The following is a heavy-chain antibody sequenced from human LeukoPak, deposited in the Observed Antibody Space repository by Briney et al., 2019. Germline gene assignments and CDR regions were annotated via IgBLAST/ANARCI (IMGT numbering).Heavy chain of an antibody. V-gene: IGHV3-7*01. CDR2: IKQDGSEK. D-gene: IGHD1-26*01. J-gene: IGHJ4*02. CDR3: ARDKIVGATYFDY. Sequence: GGSLRLSCAASGFTFSSYWMSWVRQAPGKGLEWVANIKQDGSEKYYVDSVKGRFTISKDNAKNSLYLQMNSLRAEDTAVYYCARDKIVGATYFDYWGQGTLVTVSS. CDR1: GFTFSSYW.